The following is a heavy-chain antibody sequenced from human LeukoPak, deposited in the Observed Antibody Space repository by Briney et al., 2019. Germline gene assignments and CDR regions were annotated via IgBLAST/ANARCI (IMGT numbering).Heavy chain of an antibody. V-gene: IGHV1-46*01. D-gene: IGHD1-26*01. CDR1: GYTFTSYY. CDR3: AEGIVGATTDYYYYGMDV. Sequence: GASVKVSCKASGYTFTSYYMHWVRQAPGQGLEWMGIINPSGGSTNYAQKFQGRVTITADKSTSTAYMELSSLRSEDTAVYYCAEGIVGATTDYYYYGMDVWGQGTTVTVSS. J-gene: IGHJ6*02. CDR2: INPSGGST.